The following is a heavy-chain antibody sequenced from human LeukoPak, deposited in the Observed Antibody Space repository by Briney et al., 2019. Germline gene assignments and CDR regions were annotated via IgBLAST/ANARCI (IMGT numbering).Heavy chain of an antibody. CDR3: ARDPHVDTVSFDP. CDR2: ISSSSSYI. J-gene: IGHJ5*02. CDR1: GFIFRSYP. V-gene: IGHV3-21*01. D-gene: IGHD5-18*01. Sequence: GGSLRLSCAASGFIFRSYPMSWVRQAPGKGLEWVSSISSSSSYIYYADSVKGRFTISRDNAKNSLYLQMNSLRAEDTAVYYCARDPHVDTVSFDPWGQGTLVTVSS.